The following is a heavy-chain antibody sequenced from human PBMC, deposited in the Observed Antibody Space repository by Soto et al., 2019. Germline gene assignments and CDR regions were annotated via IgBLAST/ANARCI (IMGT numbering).Heavy chain of an antibody. CDR3: ARHVSVSGFDYYSDQ. V-gene: IGHV4-39*01. D-gene: IGHD5-12*01. J-gene: IGHJ4*02. Sequence: QLHMQESGPGPVKPSETLSLTCTVSGDSISSSGYYWAWIRQPPGKGLEWIGNVDYSGSTYYNPSRKSRVAFSGATSKNQFSLKVPSVTAADTAVYYCARHVSVSGFDYYSDQWGQGTLVTVSS. CDR1: GDSISSSGYY. CDR2: VDYSGST.